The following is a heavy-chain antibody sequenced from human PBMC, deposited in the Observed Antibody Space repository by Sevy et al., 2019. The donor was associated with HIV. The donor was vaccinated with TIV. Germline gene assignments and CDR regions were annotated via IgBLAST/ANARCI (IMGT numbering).Heavy chain of an antibody. CDR3: ARVIDGYHREFNYFYYYMDV. V-gene: IGHV3-53*01. CDR1: GFTVSNNF. J-gene: IGHJ6*03. Sequence: GGSLRLSCAVSGFTVSNNFLNWVRQSPGKGLEWVSTVYSDLRTFYADSVKGGITVSRADPKNALYLQMNSLRAEDTGVYYCARVIDGYHREFNYFYYYMDVLGKGTTVTVSS. CDR2: VYSDLRT. D-gene: IGHD2-2*01.